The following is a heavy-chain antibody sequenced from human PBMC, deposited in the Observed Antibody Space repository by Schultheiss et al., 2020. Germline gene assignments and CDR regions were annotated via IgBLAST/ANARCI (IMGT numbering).Heavy chain of an antibody. CDR1: GGSISSSNW. CDR3: ARLPDYYDSSGYYRRFDY. D-gene: IGHD3-22*01. V-gene: IGHV4-4*02. CDR2: IYHSGST. Sequence: SETLSLTCAVSGGSISSSNWWSWVRQPPGKGLEWIGEIYHSGSTNYNPSLKSRVTISVDKSKNQFSLKLSSVTAADTAVYYCARLPDYYDSSGYYRRFDYWGQGTLVTVPS. J-gene: IGHJ4*02.